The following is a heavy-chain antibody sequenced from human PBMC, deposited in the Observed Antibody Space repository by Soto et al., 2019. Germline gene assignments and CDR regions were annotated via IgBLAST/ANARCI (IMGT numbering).Heavy chain of an antibody. CDR2: THTANGNT. CDR3: LRATPIPQYFYFDS. D-gene: IGHD3-9*01. V-gene: IGHV1-3*04. J-gene: IGHJ4*02. CDR1: GYSFSAHG. Sequence: QVPLVQSGAEVKKPGASVKVSCKASGYSFSAHGLHWVRQAPGKKLEWMGWTHTANGNTLYSHKFQGTVTFTSDMSSTTLYMELTSLTSEDTAVYFSLRATPIPQYFYFDSWGQGTLVTVSS.